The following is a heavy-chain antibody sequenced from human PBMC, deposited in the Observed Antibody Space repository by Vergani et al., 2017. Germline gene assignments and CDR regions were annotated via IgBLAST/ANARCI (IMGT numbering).Heavy chain of an antibody. Sequence: QVQLVESGGGVVQPGRSLRLSCAASGFTFSSYGMHWVRQAPGKGLEWVAVIWYDGSNKYYADSVKGRFTISRDNSKTTLYLQMNSLRAEDTAVYYCAGAPYYDVWSGYYTDYYYYGMDVWGQGTTVTVSS. CDR1: GFTFSSYG. CDR3: AGAPYYDVWSGYYTDYYYYGMDV. V-gene: IGHV3-33*01. CDR2: IWYDGSNK. J-gene: IGHJ6*02. D-gene: IGHD3-3*01.